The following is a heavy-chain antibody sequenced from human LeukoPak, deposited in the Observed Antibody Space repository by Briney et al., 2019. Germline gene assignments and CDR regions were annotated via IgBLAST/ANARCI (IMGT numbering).Heavy chain of an antibody. CDR3: ASHDYGDPIVDY. CDR1: GFTFSSYN. CDR2: ITSSSTYI. V-gene: IGHV3-21*01. Sequence: PGGSLRLSCAASGFTFSSYNMNWVRQAPGKGLEWVSSITSSSTYIYYADSVKGRFTISRDNAKNSLYLQMNSLRAEDTAVYYCASHDYGDPIVDYWGQGTLVTVSS. D-gene: IGHD4-17*01. J-gene: IGHJ4*02.